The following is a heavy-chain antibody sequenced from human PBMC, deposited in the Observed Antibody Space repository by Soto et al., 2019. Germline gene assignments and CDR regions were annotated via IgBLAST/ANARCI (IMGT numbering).Heavy chain of an antibody. CDR3: ARGGLVYVFSIGY. Sequence: ASVKVSCKASGYTFTNYVMHWVRQAPGQRLEWMGWINAGNGNTKYSQRLQGRVTITREPSANTAYMELSSLRSEDTAVYYCARGGLVYVFSIGYWGQGTLVTRLL. CDR2: INAGNGNT. J-gene: IGHJ4*02. CDR1: GYTFTNYV. V-gene: IGHV1-3*01. D-gene: IGHD1-20*01.